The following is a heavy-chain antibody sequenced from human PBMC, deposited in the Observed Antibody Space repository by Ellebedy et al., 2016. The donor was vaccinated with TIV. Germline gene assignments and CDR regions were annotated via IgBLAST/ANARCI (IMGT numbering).Heavy chain of an antibody. J-gene: IGHJ4*02. CDR2: INPDSGGT. V-gene: IGHV1-2*04. CDR1: GYTFIGYY. D-gene: IGHD6-19*01. CDR3: ARIARGSSGFDY. Sequence: ASVKVSCKASGYTFIGYYIHWVRQAPGQGLEWMGWINPDSGGTTYAQKFQGWVTMTRDTSISTAYMELSRLKSDDTALYYCARIARGSSGFDYWGQGTLVTVSS.